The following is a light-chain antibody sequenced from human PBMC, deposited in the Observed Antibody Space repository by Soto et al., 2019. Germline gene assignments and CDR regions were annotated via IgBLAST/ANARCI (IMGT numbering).Light chain of an antibody. V-gene: IGKV1-12*01. CDR3: QQANSFPVT. CDR2: AAS. J-gene: IGKJ4*01. CDR1: QGISSW. Sequence: DIQMTQSPSSVSASVGDRVTITCRASQGISSWLAWYQHKPRKAPKLPIYAASSLQSGVSSRFSGSGSGTDFTLTISSLQPEDFATYYCQQANSFPVTFGGGTKVEIK.